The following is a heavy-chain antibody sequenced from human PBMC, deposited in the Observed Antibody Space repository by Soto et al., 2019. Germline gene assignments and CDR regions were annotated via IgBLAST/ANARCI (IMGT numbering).Heavy chain of an antibody. Sequence: PGGSLRLSCSASGCPSCNSTMNWVRPAPGKGLDWVACITSSGSFIYYADSMKGRFTISRDDAKKSLYLQMNSLSAEDTAVYYCARDRFSGFYNWNADYYFDYWGQGTLVTVSS. V-gene: IGHV3-21*04. CDR3: ARDRFSGFYNWNADYYFDY. D-gene: IGHD1-20*01. CDR1: GCPSCNST. J-gene: IGHJ4*02. CDR2: ITSSGSFI.